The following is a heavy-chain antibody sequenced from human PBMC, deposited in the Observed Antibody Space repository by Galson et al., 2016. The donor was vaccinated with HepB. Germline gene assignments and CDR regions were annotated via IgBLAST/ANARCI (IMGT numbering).Heavy chain of an antibody. D-gene: IGHD2-2*02. J-gene: IGHJ6*03. CDR3: AREGFCSSTSCYKLGYYYYYMDV. V-gene: IGHV3-21*01. CDR1: GFTFSSYS. Sequence: SLRLSCAASGFTFSSYSMNWVRQAPGKGLEWVSSISSSRSYIYYGASVKGRFPISRDNAKNSLFLQMNSLRAEDTAVYYCAREGFCSSTSCYKLGYYYYYMDVWGKGTTVTVSS. CDR2: ISSSRSYI.